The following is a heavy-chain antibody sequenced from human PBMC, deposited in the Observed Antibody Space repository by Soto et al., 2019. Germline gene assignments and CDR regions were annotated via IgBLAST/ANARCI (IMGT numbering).Heavy chain of an antibody. CDR2: ISSSSSTI. CDR3: ASHSITIFEAYYYYYYYMDV. J-gene: IGHJ6*03. D-gene: IGHD3-3*01. Sequence: EVQLVESGGGLVQPGGSLRLSCAASGFTFSSYSMNWVRQAPGKGLEWVSYISSSSSTIYYADSVKGRFTISRDNSKNTLYLQMNSLRAEDTAVYYCASHSITIFEAYYYYYYYMDVWGKGTTVTVSS. V-gene: IGHV3-48*01. CDR1: GFTFSSYS.